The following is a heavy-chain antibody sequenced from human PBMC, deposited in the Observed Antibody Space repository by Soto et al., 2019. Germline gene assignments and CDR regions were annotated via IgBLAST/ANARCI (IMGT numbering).Heavy chain of an antibody. V-gene: IGHV1-18*01. D-gene: IGHD6-13*01. CDR1: GYTFTSYG. Sequence: QVQLVQSGAEVKKPGASVKVSCKASGYTFTSYGISWVRQAPGQGLEWMGWISAYNGNTNYAQKLQGRVTMTTDTSTRPAYMELRRLRSDDTAVYYCARDGIAAAGQHYYYYGMDVWGQGTTVTVS. J-gene: IGHJ6*02. CDR3: ARDGIAAAGQHYYYYGMDV. CDR2: ISAYNGNT.